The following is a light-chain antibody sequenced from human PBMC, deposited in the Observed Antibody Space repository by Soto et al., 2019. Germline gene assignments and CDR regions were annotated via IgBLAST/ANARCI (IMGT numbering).Light chain of an antibody. CDR3: QQADSFPFT. V-gene: IGKV1-12*02. J-gene: IGKJ3*01. Sequence: DIQMTQSPSSVSATVGDRVTITCRASQAINRWLAWYQQKPGKAPKLLIHAASTLQSGVPSRFSGSGSGTDFTLTIASLQPEDFATYYCQQADSFPFTFGPGTKVDIK. CDR1: QAINRW. CDR2: AAS.